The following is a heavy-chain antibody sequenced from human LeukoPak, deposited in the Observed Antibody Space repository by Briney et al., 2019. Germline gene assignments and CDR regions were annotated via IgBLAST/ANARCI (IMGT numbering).Heavy chain of an antibody. J-gene: IGHJ6*02. Sequence: PGGSLRLSCAASGFAFSSYWMHWVRQVPGKGLVWVSRINPGGSSTYYADSVKGRFTISRDNSKNTLYLQMNSLRAEDTAVYYCAKALENWGPYYYYGMDVWGQGTTVTVSS. CDR1: GFAFSSYW. CDR3: AKALENWGPYYYYGMDV. CDR2: INPGGSST. V-gene: IGHV3-74*01. D-gene: IGHD7-27*01.